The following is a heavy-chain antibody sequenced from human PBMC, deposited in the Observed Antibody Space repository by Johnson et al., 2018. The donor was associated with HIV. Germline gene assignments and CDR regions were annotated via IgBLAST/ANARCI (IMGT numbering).Heavy chain of an antibody. D-gene: IGHD3-10*01. V-gene: IGHV3-30*18. Sequence: QVQLVESGGGVVQPGRSLRLSCAASEFTFSAFGMHWVRQAPGKGLEWVAVISYDGSKKYYADSVKGRFTISRDNSKNTLYLQMNSLRAEDTAVYYCAKEGITMEVDIWGQGTMVTVSS. CDR1: EFTFSAFG. CDR3: AKEGITMEVDI. CDR2: ISYDGSKK. J-gene: IGHJ3*02.